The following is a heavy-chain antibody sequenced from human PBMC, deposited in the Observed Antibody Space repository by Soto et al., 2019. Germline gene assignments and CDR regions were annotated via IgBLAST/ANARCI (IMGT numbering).Heavy chain of an antibody. D-gene: IGHD2-15*01. V-gene: IGHV3-74*01. J-gene: IGHJ4*02. CDR1: GFTFSSYW. Sequence: EVQRVESGGGLFQPGGSRRLSCAASGFTFSSYWMHLVRQAPGKGPVWGSRINSDGSSTSYADSVKGRFTISRDNAKNTLYLQMNSLRAEDTAVYYCVRTSLVVAAATREDYWGQGTLVTVSS. CDR3: VRTSLVVAAATREDY. CDR2: INSDGSST.